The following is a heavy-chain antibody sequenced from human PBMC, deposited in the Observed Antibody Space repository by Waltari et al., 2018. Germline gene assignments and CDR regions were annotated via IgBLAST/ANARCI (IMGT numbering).Heavy chain of an antibody. D-gene: IGHD3-22*01. CDR1: GFSLSTSGMC. V-gene: IGHV2-70*01. J-gene: IGHJ3*02. CDR3: ARMRNYYDSSGYDPDAFDI. Sequence: QVTLRESGPALVKPTQTLTLTCTFSGFSLSTSGMCVSWIRQPPGKALEWLALIDWDDDKYYSTSLKTRLTISKDTSKNQVVLTMTNMDPVDTATYYCARMRNYYDSSGYDPDAFDIWGQGTMVTVSS. CDR2: IDWDDDK.